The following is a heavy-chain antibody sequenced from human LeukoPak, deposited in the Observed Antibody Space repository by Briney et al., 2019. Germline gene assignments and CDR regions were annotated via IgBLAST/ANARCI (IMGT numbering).Heavy chain of an antibody. J-gene: IGHJ4*02. CDR3: ARGCGLHLSPAPSYYDSRCRYFDA. D-gene: IGHD3-22*01. Sequence: GGSLRLSCAASGFTFTSYAMSWVRQAPGKGLEWVSYISSSGNTIDCADSVRGRFTTSRDNAKNSLYLQMNSLRAEDTAVYYCARGCGLHLSPAPSYYDSRCRYFDAWGQGTLVTVSS. V-gene: IGHV3-48*04. CDR2: ISSSGNTI. CDR1: GFTFTSYA.